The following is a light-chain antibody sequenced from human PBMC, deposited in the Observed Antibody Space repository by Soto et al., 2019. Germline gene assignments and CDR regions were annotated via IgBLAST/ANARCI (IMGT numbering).Light chain of an antibody. J-gene: IGLJ1*01. CDR1: SGHSSYA. CDR3: QTWGTGIQV. CDR2: LNSDGSH. V-gene: IGLV4-69*01. Sequence: QLVLTQSPSASASLGASVKLTCTLSSGHSSYAIAWHQQQPEKGPRYLMKLNSDGSHYKGGGIPDRFSGSSSGAERYLTISSHQSEDEADYYCQTWGTGIQVFGTGTKLTVL.